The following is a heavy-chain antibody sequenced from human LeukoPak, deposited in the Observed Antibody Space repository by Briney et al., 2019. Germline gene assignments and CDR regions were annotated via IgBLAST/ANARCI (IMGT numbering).Heavy chain of an antibody. CDR2: RYYSGST. CDR1: GGSISSYY. J-gene: IGHJ1*01. D-gene: IGHD3-16*01. Sequence: SETLSLTCSVSGGSISSYYWTWIRQPPGRGLEWIGYRYYSGSTTYNPSLKSRVTISVDTSKSQFSLKLISVTAADTAIYYCARVRGDFETDWGQGTLVTVSS. CDR3: ARVRGDFETD. V-gene: IGHV4-59*01.